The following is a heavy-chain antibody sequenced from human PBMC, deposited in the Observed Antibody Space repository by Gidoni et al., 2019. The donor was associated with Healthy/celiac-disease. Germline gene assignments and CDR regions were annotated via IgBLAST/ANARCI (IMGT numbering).Heavy chain of an antibody. D-gene: IGHD2-2*01. CDR1: GGTFSSYA. CDR2: IIPIFGTA. J-gene: IGHJ6*03. Sequence: QVQLVQSGAEVKKPGSSVKVSCKDSGGTFSSYALSWVRQAPGQGLEWRGGIIPIFGTANYAQKFQVRVTITADESTSTAYMELSSLRSEDTAVYYCARVPPPDIVVVPAAMPSDYYYYMDVWGKGTTVTVSS. V-gene: IGHV1-69*01. CDR3: ARVPPPDIVVVPAAMPSDYYYYMDV.